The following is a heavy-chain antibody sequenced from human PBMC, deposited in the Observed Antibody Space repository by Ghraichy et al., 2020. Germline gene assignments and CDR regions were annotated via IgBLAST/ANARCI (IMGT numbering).Heavy chain of an antibody. Sequence: SETLSLTCTVSGGSISSGGYYWSWIRQHPGKGLEWIGYIYYRGSTYYNPSLKSRVIISVDTSKNQFSLKLNSVTAADTAVYYCARGSSGYYSQWFDPWGQGTLVTVSS. CDR1: GGSISSGGYY. D-gene: IGHD3-22*01. CDR2: IYYRGST. V-gene: IGHV4-31*03. CDR3: ARGSSGYYSQWFDP. J-gene: IGHJ5*02.